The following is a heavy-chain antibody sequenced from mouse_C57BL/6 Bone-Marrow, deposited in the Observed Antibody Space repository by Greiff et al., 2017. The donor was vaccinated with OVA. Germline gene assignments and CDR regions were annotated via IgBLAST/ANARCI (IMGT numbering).Heavy chain of an antibody. CDR3: ARQDYYGSSYGFAY. D-gene: IGHD1-1*01. CDR2: ISSGGSYT. V-gene: IGHV5-6*01. CDR1: GFTFSSYG. J-gene: IGHJ3*01. Sequence: EVHLVESGGDLVKPGGSLKLSCAASGFTFSSYGMSWVRQTPDKRLEWVATISSGGSYTYYPDSVKGRFTISRDNAKNTLYLQMSSLKSEDTAMYYGARQDYYGSSYGFAYWGQGTLVTVSA.